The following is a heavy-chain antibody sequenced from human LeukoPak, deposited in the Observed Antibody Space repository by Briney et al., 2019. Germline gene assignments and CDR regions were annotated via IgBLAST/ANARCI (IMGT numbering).Heavy chain of an antibody. D-gene: IGHD6-19*01. J-gene: IGHJ4*02. CDR2: IYSGGST. CDR1: GFNVNNNY. CDR3: ARGASLYSSGWYYAY. Sequence: SGGSLRLSCAASGFNVNNNYMSWVRQAPGKGLEWVSVIYSGGSTYYADSVKGRFTISRDNSKNALYLQMNSLKAEDTAVYYCARGASLYSSGWYYAYWGQGTLVTVSS. V-gene: IGHV3-66*02.